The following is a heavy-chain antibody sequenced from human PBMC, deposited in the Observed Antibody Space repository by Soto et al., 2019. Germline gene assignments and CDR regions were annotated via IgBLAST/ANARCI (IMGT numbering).Heavy chain of an antibody. J-gene: IGHJ5*01. CDR1: GFTFYTYA. Sequence: GGSLRLSCEASGFTFYTYAMIWVRQAPGKGLEWVTAIDSDGTDTYYADFVKGRFTVSRDNSKNTLYLQMRSLTAEDTALYYCAKGRLAVGSDWFDSWGPGTLVTAPQ. CDR2: IDSDGTDT. D-gene: IGHD1-26*01. V-gene: IGHV3-23*05. CDR3: AKGRLAVGSDWFDS.